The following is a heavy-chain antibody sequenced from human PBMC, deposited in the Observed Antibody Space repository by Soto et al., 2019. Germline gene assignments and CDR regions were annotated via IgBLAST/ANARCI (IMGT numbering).Heavy chain of an antibody. CDR2: IYYSGST. CDR1: GGSISSSSYY. V-gene: IGHV4-39*01. D-gene: IGHD4-17*01. J-gene: IGHJ5*02. CDR3: ATTTAAFMTTVTINWFDP. Sequence: SETLSLTCTVSGGSISSSSYYWGWIRQPPGKGLEWIGSIYYSGSTYYNPSLKSRVTISVDTSKNQFSLKLSSVTAADTAVYYCATTTAAFMTTVTINWFDPWGQGTLVTVSS.